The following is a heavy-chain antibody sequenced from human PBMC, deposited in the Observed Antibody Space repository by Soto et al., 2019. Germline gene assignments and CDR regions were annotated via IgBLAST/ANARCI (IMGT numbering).Heavy chain of an antibody. CDR1: GFTFDDYA. V-gene: IGHV3-9*01. J-gene: IGHJ5*02. Sequence: GGSLRLSCAASGFTFDDYAMHWVRQAPGKGLEWVSGISWNSGSIGYADSVKGRFTISRDNAKNSLYLQMNRLRAEDTAVYYCAKDAISMVRGTSNWFDPWGQGTLVTVSS. CDR3: AKDAISMVRGTSNWFDP. D-gene: IGHD3-10*01. CDR2: ISWNSGSI.